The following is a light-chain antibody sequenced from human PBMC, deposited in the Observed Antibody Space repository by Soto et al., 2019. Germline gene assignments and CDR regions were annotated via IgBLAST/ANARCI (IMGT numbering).Light chain of an antibody. J-gene: IGLJ3*02. Sequence: QSVLTQPASVSGSPGQSITISCTGTSSDVGTYKLVSWYQQHPDKAPKLMIYEDSKWPSGISDRFSGSKSGSTASLTISGLQAEDEADYYCCSYTGSNTWVFGGGTKLTVL. CDR2: EDS. V-gene: IGLV2-23*01. CDR1: SSDVGTYKL. CDR3: CSYTGSNTWV.